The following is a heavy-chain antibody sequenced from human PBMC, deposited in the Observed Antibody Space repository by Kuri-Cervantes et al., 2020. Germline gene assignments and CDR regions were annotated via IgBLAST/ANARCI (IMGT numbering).Heavy chain of an antibody. CDR1: GFTFSSYW. CDR2: IKQDGSEK. Sequence: GESLKISCAASGFTFSSYWMSWVRQAPGKGLEWVANIKQDGSEKYYADSVKGRFTISRDNSKNTLYLQMDGLRAEDTAVYYCAKERVDDSSVYYDYFDCWGQGTLVTVSS. CDR3: AKERVDDSSVYYDYFDC. J-gene: IGHJ4*02. D-gene: IGHD3-22*01. V-gene: IGHV3-7*03.